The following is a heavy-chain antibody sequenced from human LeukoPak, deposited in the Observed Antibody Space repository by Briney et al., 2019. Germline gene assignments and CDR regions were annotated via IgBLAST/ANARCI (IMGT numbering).Heavy chain of an antibody. J-gene: IGHJ4*02. CDR2: ISAYNGNT. D-gene: IGHD3-3*01. V-gene: IGHV1-18*01. CDR1: GYTFTSYG. CDR3: ARDGTYDFWSGYPIDY. Sequence: GASVKVSCKASGYTFTSYGISWVRQAPGQGLEWMGWISAYNGNTNYAQKLQGRVTMTTDTSTSTAYMELRSLRSDDTAVYYCARDGTYDFWSGYPIDYWGQGTLVTVSS.